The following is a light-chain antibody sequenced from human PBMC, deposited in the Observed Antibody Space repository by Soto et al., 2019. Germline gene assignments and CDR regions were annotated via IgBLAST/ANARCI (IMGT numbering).Light chain of an antibody. J-gene: IGKJ5*01. Sequence: DIVMTQSPDSLAVSLGERATMNCKCSRSVLYKSNNKNHLAWYLQKPGQSPQLLIYEVSTRVSGVPDRFSGSGSGTDFTLEISRVETDDVGIYYCMQSTQLPPTFGQGTRLEIK. CDR2: EVS. V-gene: IGKV4-1*01. CDR3: MQSTQLPPT. CDR1: RSVLYKSNNKNH.